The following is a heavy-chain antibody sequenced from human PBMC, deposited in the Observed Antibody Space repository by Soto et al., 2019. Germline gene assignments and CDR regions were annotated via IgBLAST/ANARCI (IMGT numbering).Heavy chain of an antibody. V-gene: IGHV1-69*08. J-gene: IGHJ3*02. CDR2: IIPILGIA. CDR1: GGTFSSYT. Sequence: QVQLVQSGAEVKKPGSSVKVSCKASGGTFSSYTISWVRQAPGQGLEWMGRIIPILGIANYAQKFQGRVTITADKSTSTAYMELSSLRSEDTAVYYCAREKGIAVAGENAFDIWGQGRMVTVSS. D-gene: IGHD6-19*01. CDR3: AREKGIAVAGENAFDI.